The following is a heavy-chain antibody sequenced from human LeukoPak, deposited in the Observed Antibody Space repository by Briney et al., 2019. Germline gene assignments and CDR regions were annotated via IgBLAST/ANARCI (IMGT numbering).Heavy chain of an antibody. Sequence: SETLSLTCAVYGGSFSGYYWSWIRQPPGKGLEWIGEINHSGSTNYNPSLKSRVTISVDTSKNQFSLKLSSVTAADTAVYYCASVGSYEYWGQGTLVTVPS. CDR3: ASVGSYEY. CDR2: INHSGST. CDR1: GGSFSGYY. D-gene: IGHD1-26*01. V-gene: IGHV4-34*01. J-gene: IGHJ4*02.